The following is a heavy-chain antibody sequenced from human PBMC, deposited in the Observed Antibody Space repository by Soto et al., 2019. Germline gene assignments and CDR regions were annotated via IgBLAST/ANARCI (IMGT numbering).Heavy chain of an antibody. CDR2: ISGRGGST. J-gene: IGHJ5*02. Sequence: RLSCAASGFTFSSYAMSWVRQAPGKGLEWVSAISGRGGSTYYADSVKGRVTISRDNSKNTLYLQMNSLRAEDTAVYYCAKDIAAAATGWFDPWGQGTMVTVSS. V-gene: IGHV3-23*01. D-gene: IGHD6-13*01. CDR3: AKDIAAAATGWFDP. CDR1: GFTFSSYA.